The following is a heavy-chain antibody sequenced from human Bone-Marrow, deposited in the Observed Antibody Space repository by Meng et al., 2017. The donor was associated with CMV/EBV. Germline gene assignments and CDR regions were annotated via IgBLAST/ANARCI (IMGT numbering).Heavy chain of an antibody. CDR1: GFTFSSYW. CDR3: ARDDCSGGSCYDYYYYYGMDV. CDR2: INSDGSST. Sequence: GESLKISCAASGFTFSSYWMHWVRQAPGKGLVWVSRINSDGSSTSYADSVKGRFTISRDNAKNTLYLQMNSLRAEDTAVYYCARDDCSGGSCYDYYYYYGMDVWGQGTTVTVSS. D-gene: IGHD2-15*01. V-gene: IGHV3-74*01. J-gene: IGHJ6*02.